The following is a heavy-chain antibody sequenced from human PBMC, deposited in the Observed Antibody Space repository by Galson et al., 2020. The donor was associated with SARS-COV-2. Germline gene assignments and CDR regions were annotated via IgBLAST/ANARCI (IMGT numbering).Heavy chain of an antibody. CDR1: GYTFTGYY. D-gene: IGHD3-22*01. CDR3: ASARGPDYYDRSGYLDY. V-gene: IGHV1-2*02. J-gene: IGHJ4*02. CDR2: INPNSGGT. Sequence: ASVKVSCKASGYTFTGYYMHWVRQAPGQGLEWMGWINPNSGGTNYAQKFQGGVTMTRDTSISTAYMELSRLRSDDTAVYYCASARGPDYYDRSGYLDYWGQGTLVTVSS.